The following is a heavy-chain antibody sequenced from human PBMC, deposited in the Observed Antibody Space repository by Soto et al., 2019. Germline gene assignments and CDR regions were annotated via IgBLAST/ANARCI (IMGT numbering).Heavy chain of an antibody. CDR1: GGTFSSYA. J-gene: IGHJ6*02. CDR3: ARGVDDCGGGSSDIILYYYGMDV. D-gene: IGHD2-15*01. Sequence: SVKVSCKASGGTFSSYAISWVRQAPGQGLEWMGGIIPIFGTANYAQKFQGRVTITADESTSTAYMELSSLRSEDTAVYYCARGVDDCGGGSSDIILYYYGMDVWGQGTTVTVSS. CDR2: IIPIFGTA. V-gene: IGHV1-69*13.